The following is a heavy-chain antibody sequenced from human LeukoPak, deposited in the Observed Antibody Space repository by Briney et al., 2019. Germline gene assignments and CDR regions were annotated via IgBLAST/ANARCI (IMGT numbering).Heavy chain of an antibody. CDR3: AKEYTAMDYYFDY. V-gene: IGHV3-23*01. CDR2: ISGSGGST. CDR1: GFTLSSFW. D-gene: IGHD5-18*01. J-gene: IGHJ4*02. Sequence: PGGSLRRSCATSGFTLSSFWMHWVRQAPGKGLEWVSAISGSGGSTYYADSVKRRFTISRDNSKNTLYLQMNSLRAEDTAVYYCAKEYTAMDYYFDYWGQGTLVTVSS.